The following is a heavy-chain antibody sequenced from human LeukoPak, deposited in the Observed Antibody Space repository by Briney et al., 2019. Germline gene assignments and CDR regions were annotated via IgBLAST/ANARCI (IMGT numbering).Heavy chain of an antibody. CDR3: ARFPNTGKPFDY. D-gene: IGHD3-10*01. J-gene: IGHJ4*02. V-gene: IGHV4-30-2*01. CDR2: IYHSGST. CDR1: GGSISSGGYS. Sequence: PSETLSLTCAVSGGSISSGGYSWSWIRQPPGKGLEWIGYIYHSGSTYYNPSLKSRVTISVDRSKNQFSLKLSSVTAADTAVYYCARFPNTGKPFDYWGQGTLVTVSS.